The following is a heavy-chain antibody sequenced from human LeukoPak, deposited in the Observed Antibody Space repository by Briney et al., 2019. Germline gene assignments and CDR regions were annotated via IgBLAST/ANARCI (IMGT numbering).Heavy chain of an antibody. J-gene: IGHJ6*03. Sequence: GGSLRLSCAASGFTFSNYWMSWVRQAPGKGLEWVANIKQDGSEKFYVDSVKGRFTISRDNAKNSLYLQMNSLKADDTAVYYCARERYYYYYMDVWGKGTTVTISS. CDR1: GFTFSNYW. CDR3: ARERYYYYYMDV. CDR2: IKQDGSEK. V-gene: IGHV3-7*01.